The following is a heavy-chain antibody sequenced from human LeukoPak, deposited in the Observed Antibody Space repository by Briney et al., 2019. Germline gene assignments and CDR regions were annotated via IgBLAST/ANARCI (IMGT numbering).Heavy chain of an antibody. J-gene: IGHJ4*01. V-gene: IGHV4-59*08. CDR1: GGSISSYY. D-gene: IGHD3-10*01. CDR3: VRGFRRRTPRGLIGRYLDS. Sequence: SETLSLTCTVSGGSISSYYWSWIRQPPGKGLEWIGYIYYSGSTNYNPSLKSRVTISVDTSKNQFSLKLSSVTAADTAVYYCVRGFRRRTPRGLIGRYLDSWGPGRLVRVSS. CDR2: IYYSGST.